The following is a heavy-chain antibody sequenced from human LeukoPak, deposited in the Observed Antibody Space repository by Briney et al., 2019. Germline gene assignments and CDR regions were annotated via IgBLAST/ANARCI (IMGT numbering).Heavy chain of an antibody. Sequence: PGGSLRLSCEPSGFTLTNYAMSWAGRAPGRGEEGVWAFTGGPGRTYYPDSVRVRLTISRDTSTNTLFLEMSSLRVEDTAIYFCAKDHLLCTSTSCYIDYFDSWGLGTLVTVSS. CDR1: GFTLTNYA. J-gene: IGHJ4*02. V-gene: IGHV3-23*01. D-gene: IGHD2-2*02. CDR3: AKDHLLCTSTSCYIDYFDS. CDR2: FTGGPGRT.